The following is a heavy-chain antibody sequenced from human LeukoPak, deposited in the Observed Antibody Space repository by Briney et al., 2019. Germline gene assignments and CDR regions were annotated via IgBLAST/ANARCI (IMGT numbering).Heavy chain of an antibody. J-gene: IGHJ4*02. V-gene: IGHV4-4*07. CDR3: ARFPDIVATDWVAPADDY. Sequence: SETLSLTCTVSGGSISSYYWSWIRQPAGKGLEWIGRIYTSGSTNYNPSLKSRVTMSVDTSKNQFSLKLSSVTAADTAVYYCARFPDIVATDWVAPADDYWGQGTLVTVSS. CDR2: IYTSGST. D-gene: IGHD5-12*01. CDR1: GGSISSYY.